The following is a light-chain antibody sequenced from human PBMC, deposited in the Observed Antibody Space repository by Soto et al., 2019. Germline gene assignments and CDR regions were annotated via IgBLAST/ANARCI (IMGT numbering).Light chain of an antibody. J-gene: IGKJ5*01. V-gene: IGKV3-20*01. Sequence: SPGTLSLSPGERATLSCRASQSVSSSYLAWYQQKPGQAPRLLIYGASSRATGIPDKFSGSGSGTDFTLTFSRLEPEDFAVYYCQQYGSSTIAFGQGTRLEIK. CDR3: QQYGSSTIA. CDR2: GAS. CDR1: QSVSSSY.